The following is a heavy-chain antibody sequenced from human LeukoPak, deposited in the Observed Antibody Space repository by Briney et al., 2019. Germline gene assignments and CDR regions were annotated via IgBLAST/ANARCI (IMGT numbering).Heavy chain of an antibody. Sequence: SETLSLTCAVYGGSFSGYYWSWIRQPPGKGLEWSGEINHSGSTNYNPSLKSRVTISVDTSKNQFSLKLSSVTAADTAVYYCARVKNYDFWSGYYTGRVWFAPWGQGTLVTVSS. D-gene: IGHD3-3*01. CDR2: INHSGST. V-gene: IGHV4-34*01. J-gene: IGHJ5*02. CDR3: ARVKNYDFWSGYYTGRVWFAP. CDR1: GGSFSGYY.